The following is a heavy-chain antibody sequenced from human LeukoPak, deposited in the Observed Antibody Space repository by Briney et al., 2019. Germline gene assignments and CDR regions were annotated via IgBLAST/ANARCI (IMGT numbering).Heavy chain of an antibody. CDR3: AKDSSRWDPTLSPDY. Sequence: GGSLRLSCAASGFTFISYALSWVRQAPGKGLEWVSAISGSGGSTYYADSVKGRFTISRDNSKNTLYLQMNSLRADDTAVYYCAKDSSRWDPTLSPDYWGQGTMVTVSS. V-gene: IGHV3-23*01. CDR1: GFTFISYA. J-gene: IGHJ4*02. D-gene: IGHD6-13*01. CDR2: ISGSGGST.